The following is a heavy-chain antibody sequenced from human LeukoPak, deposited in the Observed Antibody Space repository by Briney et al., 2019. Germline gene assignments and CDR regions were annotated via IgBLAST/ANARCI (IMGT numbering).Heavy chain of an antibody. J-gene: IGHJ6*03. CDR3: ARHENKRLRSYYYYMDV. V-gene: IGHV4-4*07. D-gene: IGHD4-17*01. Sequence: SETLSLTCTVSGGSISSYYWSWIRQPAGKGLEWIGRIYTSGSTNYNPSLKSRVTISVDTSKNQFSLKLSSVTAADTAVYYCARHENKRLRSYYYYMDVWGKGTTVTVSS. CDR2: IYTSGST. CDR1: GGSISSYY.